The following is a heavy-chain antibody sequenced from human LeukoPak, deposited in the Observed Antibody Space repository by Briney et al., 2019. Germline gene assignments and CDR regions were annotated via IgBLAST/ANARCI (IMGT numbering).Heavy chain of an antibody. Sequence: GRSLRLSCAASGFTFSSYAMHWVRQAPGKGLEWVAVMSYDGSNKYYADSVKGRFTISRDNSKNTLYLQMNSLRAEDTAVYYCARSVVVTAILDYWGQGTLVTVSS. V-gene: IGHV3-30-3*01. CDR1: GFTFSSYA. CDR3: ARSVVVTAILDY. D-gene: IGHD2-21*02. J-gene: IGHJ4*02. CDR2: MSYDGSNK.